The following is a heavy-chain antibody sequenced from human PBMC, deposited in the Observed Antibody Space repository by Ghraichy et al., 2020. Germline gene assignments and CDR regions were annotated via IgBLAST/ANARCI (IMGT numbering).Heavy chain of an antibody. CDR1: GGTFSSYA. CDR3: AREHDFWSGYPLLGYYYYYGMDV. D-gene: IGHD3-3*01. CDR2: IIPIFGTA. J-gene: IGHJ6*02. V-gene: IGHV1-69*13. Sequence: SVKVSCKASGGTFSSYAISWVRQAPGQGLEWMGGIIPIFGTANYAQKFQGRVTITADESTSTAYMELSSLRSEDTAVYYCAREHDFWSGYPLLGYYYYYGMDVWGQGTTVTVSS.